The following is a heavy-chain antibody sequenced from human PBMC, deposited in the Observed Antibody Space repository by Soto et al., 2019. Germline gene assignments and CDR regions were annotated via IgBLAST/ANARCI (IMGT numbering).Heavy chain of an antibody. J-gene: IGHJ4*02. Sequence: QVQLVESGGGVVQPGRSLRLSCAASGFTFSSYAMHWVRQAPGKGLEWVAVISYDGSNKYYADSVKGRFTISRDNSKNPLYLQMNSLRAEDTAVYYCARDRELGLDYWGQGTLVTVSS. CDR3: ARDRELGLDY. CDR2: ISYDGSNK. D-gene: IGHD3-10*01. CDR1: GFTFSSYA. V-gene: IGHV3-30-3*01.